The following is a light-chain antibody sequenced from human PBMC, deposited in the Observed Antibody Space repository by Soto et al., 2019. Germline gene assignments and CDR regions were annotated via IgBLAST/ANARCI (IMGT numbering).Light chain of an antibody. V-gene: IGLV2-14*01. Sequence: QSVLTQPASVSGSPGQSITISCTGTGSDIGRYSSVSWYQHHPGRAPKVIIYEVSNRPSWVSNRFSGSKSGNTASLTISGLQAEDEADYYCSSYTSDTALGFGGGTKLTVL. J-gene: IGLJ2*01. CDR1: GSDIGRYSS. CDR2: EVS. CDR3: SSYTSDTALG.